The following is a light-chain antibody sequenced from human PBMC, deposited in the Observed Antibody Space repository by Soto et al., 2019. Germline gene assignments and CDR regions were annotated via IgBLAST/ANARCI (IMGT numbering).Light chain of an antibody. J-gene: IGKJ1*01. Sequence: EIVLTQSPGTLSLSPGERATLSCRASQTVSTNYLAWYQQKPGRAPRLLIYGASTRATGIPDRFSGSGSGTDFTLTISRLEPEDFAVYYCQQYGSSPWTFGQGTKVDIK. CDR2: GAS. V-gene: IGKV3-20*01. CDR3: QQYGSSPWT. CDR1: QTVSTNY.